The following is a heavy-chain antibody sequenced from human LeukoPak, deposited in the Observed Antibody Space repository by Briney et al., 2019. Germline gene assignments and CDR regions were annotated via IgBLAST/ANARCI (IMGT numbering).Heavy chain of an antibody. Sequence: GGSLRLSCVASGFDVNDNFMIWVRQAPGQGLEWISIIYASGGTYHAESVKGRFSAFRDTSKNTIFLQMNNLRAGDTAMYYCVRRHDYWGQGTLVTVSS. CDR3: VRRHDY. CDR2: IYASGGT. CDR1: GFDVNDNF. V-gene: IGHV3-53*01. J-gene: IGHJ4*02.